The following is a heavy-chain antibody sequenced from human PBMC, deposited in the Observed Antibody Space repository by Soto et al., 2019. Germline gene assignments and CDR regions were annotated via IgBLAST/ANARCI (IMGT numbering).Heavy chain of an antibody. CDR3: AAVGGVAAADSDY. J-gene: IGHJ4*02. Sequence: SVKVSCKASGFTFTSSAVQWVRQARGQRLEWIGWIVVGSGNTNYAQKFQERVTITRDMSTSTAYMELSSLRSEDTAVYYCAAVGGVAAADSDYWGQGTLVTVSS. CDR2: IVVGSGNT. CDR1: GFTFTSSA. D-gene: IGHD6-13*01. V-gene: IGHV1-58*01.